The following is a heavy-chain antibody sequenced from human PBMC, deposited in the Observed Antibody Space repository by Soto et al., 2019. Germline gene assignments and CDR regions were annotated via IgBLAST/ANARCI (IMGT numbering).Heavy chain of an antibody. CDR3: ARLTYDILTGYYIEAYYYYYYMDV. D-gene: IGHD3-9*01. CDR2: ISSSSSTI. CDR1: GFTFSSYS. V-gene: IGHV3-48*01. Sequence: PGGSLRLSCAASGFTFSSYSMNWVRQAPGKGLEWVSYISSSSSTIYYADSVKGRFTISRDNAKNSLYLQMNSLRAEDTAVYYCARLTYDILTGYYIEAYYYYYYMDVWGKGTTVTVSS. J-gene: IGHJ6*03.